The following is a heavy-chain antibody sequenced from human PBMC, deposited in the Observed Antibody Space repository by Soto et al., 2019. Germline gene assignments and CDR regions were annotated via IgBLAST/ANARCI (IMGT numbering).Heavy chain of an antibody. CDR1: GFTFSSYG. D-gene: IGHD3-10*01. V-gene: IGHV3-33*01. CDR3: ARDLSAGVMVPEPINSLEI. CDR2: IWYDGSNK. Sequence: GGSLRLSCAASGFTFSSYGMHWVRQAPGKGLEWVAVIWYDGSNKYYADSVKGRFTISRDNSKNTLYLQMNSLRAEDTAVYYCARDLSAGVMVPEPINSLEILCQGTMQTVSS. J-gene: IGHJ3*02.